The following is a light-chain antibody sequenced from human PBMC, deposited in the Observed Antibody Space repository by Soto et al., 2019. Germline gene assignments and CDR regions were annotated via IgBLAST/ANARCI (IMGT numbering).Light chain of an antibody. J-gene: IGKJ2*01. V-gene: IGKV1-5*03. CDR3: HQYSGLYT. CDR1: QSISRW. CDR2: KAS. Sequence: DIQMXQSPXAXXAXVGDRVTITCRASQSISRWLAWYQQKPGKAPKLLIYKASSLQGGVPSRFSGSGSGTEFTLTISGLQPDDVATYYCHQYSGLYTXGQGTKLEI.